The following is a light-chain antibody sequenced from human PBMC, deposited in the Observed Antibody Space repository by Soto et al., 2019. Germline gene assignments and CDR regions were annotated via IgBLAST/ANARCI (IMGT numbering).Light chain of an antibody. J-gene: IGKJ2*01. CDR2: GAS. CDR1: HSVASTY. CDR3: QQYGSSSFT. Sequence: EIVLTQSPGTLSLSPGEGATLSCRASHSVASTYLAWYQQKPGLAPRLIIYGASNRASGTPDRFSGGGSGTDFTITISRLEPEDFAVYYCQQYGSSSFTFGRGTKLVIK. V-gene: IGKV3-20*01.